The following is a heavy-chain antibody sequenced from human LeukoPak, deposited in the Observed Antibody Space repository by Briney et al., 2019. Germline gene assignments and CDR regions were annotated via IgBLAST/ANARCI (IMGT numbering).Heavy chain of an antibody. CDR2: IIPIFGTA. Sequence: SVKVSCKASGGTFSSYAISWVRQAPGQGLEWMGGIIPIFGTANYAQKLQGRVTMTTDTSTSTAYMELRSLRSDDTAVYYCARGGIAAAGTVFDYWGQGTLVTVSS. V-gene: IGHV1-69*05. CDR1: GGTFSSYA. J-gene: IGHJ4*02. D-gene: IGHD6-13*01. CDR3: ARGGIAAAGTVFDY.